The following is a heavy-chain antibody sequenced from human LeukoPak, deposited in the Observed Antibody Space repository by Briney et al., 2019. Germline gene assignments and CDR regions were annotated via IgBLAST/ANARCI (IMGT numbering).Heavy chain of an antibody. V-gene: IGHV3-23*01. CDR3: AKDSRDCSGGSCYPLRFDY. CDR1: GFTFNNYA. D-gene: IGHD2-15*01. Sequence: GGSLRLSCAASGFTFNNYAMSWVRQAPGKGLEWVSAISGSGDRTYHADSVKGRFTISRDNSKNTLYLQMNSLRAEDTAVYYCAKDSRDCSGGSCYPLRFDYWGQGTLVTVSS. CDR2: ISGSGDRT. J-gene: IGHJ4*02.